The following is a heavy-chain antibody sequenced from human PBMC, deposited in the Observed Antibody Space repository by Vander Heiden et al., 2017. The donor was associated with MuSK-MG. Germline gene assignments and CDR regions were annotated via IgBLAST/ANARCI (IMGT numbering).Heavy chain of an antibody. Sequence: EVQLVQSGAEVKKPGGSLKIPRKGSVYGLSRYWMGWVRQMPGEGLEWMGIIYPGDCDTRDSPSFQGQVTISADKSISTAYLQWSSLKASDTAMYYCARLGGDGGGFDYWGQGTLVTVSS. CDR1: VYGLSRYW. V-gene: IGHV5-51*03. CDR2: IYPGDCDT. CDR3: ARLGGDGGGFDY. J-gene: IGHJ4*02. D-gene: IGHD3-16*01.